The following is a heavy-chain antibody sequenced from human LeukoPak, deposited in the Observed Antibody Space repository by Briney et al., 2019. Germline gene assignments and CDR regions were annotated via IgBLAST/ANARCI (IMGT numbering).Heavy chain of an antibody. D-gene: IGHD6-13*01. CDR3: ARVIAAAGHFDY. Sequence: GGSLRLSCAASGFTVSSNYMSWVRQAPGKGLEWVSVIYSGGSTYYADSVKGRFTISRDNSKNTLYLQMNSLRAEDTAVYYCARVIAAAGHFDYWGQGTLVTVSS. CDR2: IYSGGST. J-gene: IGHJ4*02. CDR1: GFTVSSNY. V-gene: IGHV3-53*01.